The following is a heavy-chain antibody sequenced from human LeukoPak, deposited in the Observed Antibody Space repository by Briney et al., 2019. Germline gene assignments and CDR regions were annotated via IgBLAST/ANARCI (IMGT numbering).Heavy chain of an antibody. CDR3: ARRGIQLWPHDDY. CDR1: GFTFSSHE. V-gene: IGHV3-48*03. CDR2: ISNSGSTI. D-gene: IGHD5-18*01. J-gene: IGHJ4*02. Sequence: GGSLRLSCAASGFTFSSHEMNWVRQAPGKGLEWVSYISNSGSTIYYADSVRGRFTISRNNAKNSLYLQMNSLRAEDTAVYYCARRGIQLWPHDDYWGQGTLVTVSS.